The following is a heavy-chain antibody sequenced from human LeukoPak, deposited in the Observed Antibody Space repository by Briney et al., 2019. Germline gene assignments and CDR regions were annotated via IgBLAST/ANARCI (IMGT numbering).Heavy chain of an antibody. CDR1: GVSISSGGYY. J-gene: IGHJ4*02. D-gene: IGHD3-22*01. CDR3: ARVSTHYYDSSGYYPIDY. CDR2: IYYSGST. V-gene: IGHV4-31*03. Sequence: SETLSLTCTVSGVSISSGGYYWSWIRQPPGKGLEWIGYIYYSGSTYYNPSLKSRVTISVDTSKNQFSLKLSSVTAADTAVYYCARVSTHYYDSSGYYPIDYWGQGTLVTVSS.